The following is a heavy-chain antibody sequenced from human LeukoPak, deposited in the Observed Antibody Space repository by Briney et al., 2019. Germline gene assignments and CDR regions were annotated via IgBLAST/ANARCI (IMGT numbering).Heavy chain of an antibody. Sequence: GESLKISCKASGYIFTNYWIGWVRQMPGKGLEWMGMIHPGGSDPTYSLSFQGQVTISADKSIGTAYLQWSSLKASDIAMYFCARLGQRWPSYYFDYWAQGTLVTVSA. V-gene: IGHV5-51*01. CDR2: IHPGGSDP. CDR3: ARLGQRWPSYYFDY. D-gene: IGHD5-24*01. CDR1: GYIFTNYW. J-gene: IGHJ4*02.